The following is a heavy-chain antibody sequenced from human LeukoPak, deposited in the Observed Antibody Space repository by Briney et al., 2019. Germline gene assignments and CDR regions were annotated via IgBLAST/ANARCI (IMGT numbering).Heavy chain of an antibody. Sequence: PGRSLRLSCAASGFTFSSYAMHWVRQAPGKGLEWVAVISYDGSNNYYADSVKGRFTISRDNSKNTLYLQMNSLRAEDTAVYYCARGLAAADPPRDYWGQGTLVTVSS. CDR2: ISYDGSNN. CDR1: GFTFSSYA. V-gene: IGHV3-30*04. D-gene: IGHD6-13*01. CDR3: ARGLAAADPPRDY. J-gene: IGHJ4*02.